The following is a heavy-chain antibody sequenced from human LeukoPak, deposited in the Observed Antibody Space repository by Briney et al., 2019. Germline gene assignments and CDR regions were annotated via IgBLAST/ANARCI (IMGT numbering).Heavy chain of an antibody. CDR1: GGSISSGSYY. CDR2: IYYSGST. Sequence: PSQTLSLTCTVSGGSISSGSYYWSWIRQPPGKGLEWIGYIYYSGSTNYNPSLKSRVTISVDTSKNQFSLKLSSVTAADTAVYYCARGAAAAVPYYYFDYWGQGTLVTVSS. V-gene: IGHV4-61*01. CDR3: ARGAAAAVPYYYFDY. J-gene: IGHJ4*02. D-gene: IGHD6-13*01.